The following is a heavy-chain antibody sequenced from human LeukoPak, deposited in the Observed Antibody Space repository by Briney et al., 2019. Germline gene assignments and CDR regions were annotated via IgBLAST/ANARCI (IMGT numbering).Heavy chain of an antibody. V-gene: IGHV3-15*01. J-gene: IGHJ6*02. Sequence: GGSLRLSCAASGFTFSNAWMSWVRQAPGKGLEWVGRIKSKTDGGTTDYAAPVKGRFTISRDDSKNTLYLQMNSLKTEDTAVYYCTSRTDCSSTSCHHYYYYYGMDVWGQGTTVTVSS. CDR3: TSRTDCSSTSCHHYYYYYGMDV. CDR2: IKSKTDGGTT. CDR1: GFTFSNAW. D-gene: IGHD2-2*01.